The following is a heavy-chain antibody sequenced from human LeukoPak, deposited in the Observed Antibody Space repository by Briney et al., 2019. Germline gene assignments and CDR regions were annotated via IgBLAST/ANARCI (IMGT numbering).Heavy chain of an antibody. CDR2: INAGNGNT. V-gene: IGHV1-3*01. D-gene: IGHD4-11*01. CDR3: ARRSVQATVTTDFDY. J-gene: IGHJ4*02. Sequence: ASVKVSCKASGYTFTSYAMHWVRQAPGQRLEWMGWINAGNGNTKYSQKLQGRVTITRDTSASTAYMELSSLRSEDTAVYYCARRSVQATVTTDFDYWGQGTLVTVSS. CDR1: GYTFTSYA.